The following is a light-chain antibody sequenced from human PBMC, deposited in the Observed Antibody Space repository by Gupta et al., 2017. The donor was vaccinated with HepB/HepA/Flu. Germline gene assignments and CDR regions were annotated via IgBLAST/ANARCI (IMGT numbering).Light chain of an antibody. J-gene: IGKJ2*01. CDR2: DTS. Sequence: EIVLTQSPATLSSSPGERATLSCRASQTVSRYLTCYQQKPGQAPRPLIYDTSKRATDIPVRFSGGGCGTEFTLTIWSREPQDFAIYYCQQRSNWPSTFGQGTXVEIK. CDR1: QTVSRY. V-gene: IGKV3-11*01. CDR3: QQRSNWPST.